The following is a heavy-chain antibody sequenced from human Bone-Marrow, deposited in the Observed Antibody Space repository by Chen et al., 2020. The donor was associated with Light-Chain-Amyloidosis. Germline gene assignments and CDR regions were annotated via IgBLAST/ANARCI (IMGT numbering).Heavy chain of an antibody. Sequence: GGGVVQPGRSLRVSCAATGFMFSNFAMHWVRQAPGKGLEWVALIWYDGSNEDYADSVKGRFTISRDNSKNTLYLQMNSLRDEDTAVYYCARDPTPYYYGSGTFDHWGQGTLVTVSS. D-gene: IGHD3-10*01. CDR3: ARDPTPYYYGSGTFDH. V-gene: IGHV3-33*01. J-gene: IGHJ4*02. CDR2: IWYDGSNE. CDR1: GFMFSNFA.